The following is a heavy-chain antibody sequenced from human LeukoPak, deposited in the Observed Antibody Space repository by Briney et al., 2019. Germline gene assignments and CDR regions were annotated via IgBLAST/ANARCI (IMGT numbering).Heavy chain of an antibody. D-gene: IGHD5-24*01. CDR1: GGSFSGYY. CDR3: ARVGMATITNWFDP. CDR2: INHSGST. Sequence: PSETLSLTCAVYGGSFSGYYWSWIRQPPGKGLEWIGEINHSGSTNYNPSLKSRVTISVDTSKSQFSLKLSSVTAADTAVYYCARVGMATITNWFDPWGQGTLVTVSS. J-gene: IGHJ5*02. V-gene: IGHV4-34*01.